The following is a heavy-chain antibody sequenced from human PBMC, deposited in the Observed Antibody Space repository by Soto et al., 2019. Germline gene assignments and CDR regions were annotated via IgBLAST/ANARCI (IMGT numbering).Heavy chain of an antibody. Sequence: PSETLPLTCAVYGGSFSGYYWSWIRQPPGKGLEWIGYIYYSGSTYYNPSLKSRVTISVDTSKNQFSLKLSSVTAADTAVYYCARVRYTVKSHNCLDPWGQGTLVTVSS. CDR2: IYYSGST. D-gene: IGHD4-17*01. CDR3: ARVRYTVKSHNCLDP. J-gene: IGHJ5*02. V-gene: IGHV4-34*09. CDR1: GGSFSGYY.